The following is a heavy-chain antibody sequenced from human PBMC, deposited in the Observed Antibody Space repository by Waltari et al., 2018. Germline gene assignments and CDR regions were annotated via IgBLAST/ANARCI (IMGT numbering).Heavy chain of an antibody. CDR1: GFTISSNF. V-gene: IGHV3-53*01. CDR2: MYRGGST. CDR3: ARAPMPLWFGNWYFDL. Sequence: EVQLVESGGGLMQPGGSLRLSCAASGFTISSNFLNWVRQAPGKGPEWVSVMYRGGSTYYAESVKGRFTVSRDNSKNTLYFQMNSLRAEDTAVYYCARAPMPLWFGNWYFDLWGRGTLVTVSS. J-gene: IGHJ2*01. D-gene: IGHD3-10*01.